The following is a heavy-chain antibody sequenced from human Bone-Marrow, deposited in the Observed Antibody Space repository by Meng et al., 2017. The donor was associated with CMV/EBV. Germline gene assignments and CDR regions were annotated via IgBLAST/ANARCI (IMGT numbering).Heavy chain of an antibody. CDR3: ARDDYGDYFDY. V-gene: IGHV1-2*06. J-gene: IGHJ4*02. Sequence: QVQGGQSGAEVKKPGASVKVSCKASGYTFTGYYMHWVRQAPGQGLEWMGRINPNSGGTNYAKKFQGRVTMTRDTSISTDYMELSRLRSDDTAVYYCARDDYGDYFDYWGQGTLVTVAS. CDR1: GYTFTGYY. CDR2: INPNSGGT. D-gene: IGHD4-17*01.